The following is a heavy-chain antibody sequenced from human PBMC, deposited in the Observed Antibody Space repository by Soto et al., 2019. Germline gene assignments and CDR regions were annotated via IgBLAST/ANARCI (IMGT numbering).Heavy chain of an antibody. CDR3: ARGASRAGGKDIVVVPAAIPVFFDP. CDR2: IYYSGST. D-gene: IGHD2-2*02. Sequence: PSETLSLTCTVSGGSISSYYWSWIRQPPGKGLEWIGYIYYSGSTNHNPSLKSRVTISVDTSKNQFSLKLSSVTAADTAVYYCARGASRAGGKDIVVVPAAIPVFFDPWGQGTLVTVS. V-gene: IGHV4-59*01. CDR1: GGSISSYY. J-gene: IGHJ5*02.